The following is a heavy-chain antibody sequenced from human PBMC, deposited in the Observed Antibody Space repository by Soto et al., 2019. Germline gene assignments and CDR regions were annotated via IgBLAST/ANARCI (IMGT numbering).Heavy chain of an antibody. V-gene: IGHV3-21*01. Sequence: GGSLRLSCAASGFTFSSYSMNWVRQAPGKGLEWVSSISSSSSYIYYADSVKGRFTISRDNAKNSLYLQMNSLRAEDTAVYYCARDIVVVPAATGGHFDYWGQGTLVTVSS. J-gene: IGHJ4*02. CDR2: ISSSSSYI. CDR1: GFTFSSYS. CDR3: ARDIVVVPAATGGHFDY. D-gene: IGHD2-2*01.